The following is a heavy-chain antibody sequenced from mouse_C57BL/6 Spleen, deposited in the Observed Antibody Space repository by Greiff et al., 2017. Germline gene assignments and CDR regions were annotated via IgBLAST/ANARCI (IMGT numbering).Heavy chain of an antibody. CDR1: GFTFSSYG. J-gene: IGHJ3*01. V-gene: IGHV5-6*01. CDR3: ARHSGDYDAGFAY. D-gene: IGHD2-4*01. Sequence: EVKVVESGGDLVKPGGSLKLSCAASGFTFSSYGMSWVRQTPDKRLEWVATISSGGSYTYYPDSLKGRFTISRDNAKNTLYLQMSSLKAEDTAMYYCARHSGDYDAGFAYWGQGTLVTVSA. CDR2: ISSGGSYT.